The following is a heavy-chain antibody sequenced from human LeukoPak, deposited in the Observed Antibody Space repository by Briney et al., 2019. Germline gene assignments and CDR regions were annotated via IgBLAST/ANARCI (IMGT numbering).Heavy chain of an antibody. CDR1: GFTFSDYY. Sequence: PGGSLRLSCAASGFTFSDYYMSWVRQAPGKGLEWVSYISSSGSTIYYADSVKGRFTISRDNAKNSLYLQMNSLRTEDTAVYYCAKDGAKPAAGSYFDYWGQGTLVTVSS. J-gene: IGHJ4*02. V-gene: IGHV3-11*04. D-gene: IGHD6-13*01. CDR3: AKDGAKPAAGSYFDY. CDR2: ISSSGSTI.